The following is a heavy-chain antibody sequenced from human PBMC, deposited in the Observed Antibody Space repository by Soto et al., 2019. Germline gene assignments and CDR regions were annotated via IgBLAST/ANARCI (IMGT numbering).Heavy chain of an antibody. J-gene: IGHJ5*02. D-gene: IGHD2-15*01. Sequence: ASVKVSCKASGYTFTIYYMHWVRQAPGQGLEWMGIINPTDGSTLYAQKFQGRVIMTRDTSTSKVSMDLSSLRSEDTAVYYCAREYCSGGSCRPDPWGQGTLVTVSS. CDR2: INPTDGST. CDR3: AREYCSGGSCRPDP. CDR1: GYTFTIYY. V-gene: IGHV1-46*03.